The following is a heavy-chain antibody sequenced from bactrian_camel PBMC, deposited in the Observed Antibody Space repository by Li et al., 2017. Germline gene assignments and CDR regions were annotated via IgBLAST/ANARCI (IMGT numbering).Heavy chain of an antibody. CDR1: GSPDGTNC. D-gene: IGHD6*01. CDR3: AEGRGSRGEHCYSLNY. V-gene: IGHV3S54*01. Sequence: HVQLVESGGGSVQAGGSLRLSCEVLGSPDGTNCIGWFRQYPGKEREGVAAIVTLGGTTFYDDSVKGRFTISQDSARNTVYLQINNLQPEDTATYFCAEGRGSRGEHCYSLNYWGQGTQVTVS. J-gene: IGHJ4*01. CDR2: IVTLGGTT.